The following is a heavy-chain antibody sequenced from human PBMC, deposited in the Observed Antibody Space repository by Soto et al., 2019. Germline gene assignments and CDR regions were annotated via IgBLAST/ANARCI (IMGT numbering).Heavy chain of an antibody. CDR3: ARAFKRYCSSTSCYTDWFDP. V-gene: IGHV1-2*02. J-gene: IGHJ5*02. Sequence: VASVKVSCKASGYTFTGYYMHWVRQAPGQGLEWMGWINPNSGGTNYAQKFQGRVTMTRDTSISTAYMELSRLRSDDTAVYYCARAFKRYCSSTSCYTDWFDPWGQGTLVTVSS. D-gene: IGHD2-2*02. CDR2: INPNSGGT. CDR1: GYTFTGYY.